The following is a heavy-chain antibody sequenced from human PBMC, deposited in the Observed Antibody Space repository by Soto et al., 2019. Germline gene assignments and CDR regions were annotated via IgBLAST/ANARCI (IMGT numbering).Heavy chain of an antibody. D-gene: IGHD6-13*01. CDR1: GYTFINYY. CDR2: INPMGGST. V-gene: IGHV1-46*01. Sequence: QEQLVQSGAEVKEPGASVKVSCKASGYTFINYYIHWVRQAPGQGLEWMAIINPMGGSTNYEQEFQGRVTVTSDTSTSTVYMELSSLRFEDSALFYCARDLAAGDLWGQGTLVTVSS. J-gene: IGHJ5*02. CDR3: ARDLAAGDL.